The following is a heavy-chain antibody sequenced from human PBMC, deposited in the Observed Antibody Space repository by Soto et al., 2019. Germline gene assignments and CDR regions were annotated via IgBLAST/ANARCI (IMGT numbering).Heavy chain of an antibody. J-gene: IGHJ4*02. CDR1: GGTFSRNT. Sequence: QVQLVQSVAEVKKPGSSVKVSCKASGGTFSRNTISWVRQAPGQGLEWMGGIMPIFGSANYAQKFQGRVTITADENTRTVYMELSRLRSEDTAVYYCARHFDSDTTGYYYAYWGQGNLVTVSS. CDR3: ARHFDSDTTGYYYAY. CDR2: IMPIFGSA. D-gene: IGHD3-22*01. V-gene: IGHV1-69*01.